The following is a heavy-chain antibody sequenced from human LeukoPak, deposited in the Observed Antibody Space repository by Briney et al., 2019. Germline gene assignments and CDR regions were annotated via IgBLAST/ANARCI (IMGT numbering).Heavy chain of an antibody. CDR3: ARDAGNDGDYYYYGMDV. CDR2: INPNSGGT. D-gene: IGHD4-17*01. V-gene: IGHV1-2*04. CDR1: GYTFTGYY. J-gene: IGHJ6*02. Sequence: GASVKVSCKASGYTFTGYYMHWVRQSPGQGLEWMGWINPNSGGTNYAQKFQGWVTMTRDTSISTAYMELSRLRSDDTAVYYCARDAGNDGDYYYYGMDVWGQGTTVTVSS.